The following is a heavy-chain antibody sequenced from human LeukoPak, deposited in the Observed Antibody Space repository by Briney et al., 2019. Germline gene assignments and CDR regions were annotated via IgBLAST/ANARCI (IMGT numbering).Heavy chain of an antibody. J-gene: IGHJ4*02. CDR1: GGSISLYY. Sequence: SETLSLTCTVSGGSISLYYWSWIRQPPGKGLEWIGYTSYSGSTNYNPSLKSRVTISVDTSKDQFSLKLSSVTAADTAVYYCARRQVTIYYFDYWGQGTLVTVSS. D-gene: IGHD4-17*01. CDR2: TSYSGST. V-gene: IGHV4-59*08. CDR3: ARRQVTIYYFDY.